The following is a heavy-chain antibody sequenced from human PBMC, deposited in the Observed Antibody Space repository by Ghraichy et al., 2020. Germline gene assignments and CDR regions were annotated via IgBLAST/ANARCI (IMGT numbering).Heavy chain of an antibody. V-gene: IGHV1-69*13. J-gene: IGHJ3*02. CDR3: ARDKAIAAAVHMGIDIKWDDAFDI. Sequence: SVKVSCKASGGTFSSYAISWVRQAPGQGLEWMGGIIPIFGTANYAQKFQGRVTITADESTSTAYMELSSLRSEDTAVYYCARDKAIAAAVHMGIDIKWDDAFDIWGQGTMVTVSS. D-gene: IGHD6-13*01. CDR2: IIPIFGTA. CDR1: GGTFSSYA.